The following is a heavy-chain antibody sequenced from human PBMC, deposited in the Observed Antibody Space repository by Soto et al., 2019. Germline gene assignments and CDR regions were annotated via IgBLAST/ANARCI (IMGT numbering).Heavy chain of an antibody. Sequence: PGGSLRLSCVVSGLTFSDYGFHWVRQAPGKGLDWVAAISYDGSFVYYADSVRGRFTISRDNSRNTLDLQMNTLRHEDTAVHYCAKERGSNRNYAMDVWREGTSDRVSS. CDR2: ISYDGSFV. CDR3: AKERGSNRNYAMDV. CDR1: GLTFSDYG. J-gene: IGHJ6*01. D-gene: IGHD1-26*01. V-gene: IGHV3-30*18.